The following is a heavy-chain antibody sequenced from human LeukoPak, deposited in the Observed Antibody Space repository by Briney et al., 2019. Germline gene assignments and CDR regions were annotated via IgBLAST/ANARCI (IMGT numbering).Heavy chain of an antibody. CDR2: IKSKTDGGTT. D-gene: IGHD3-22*01. CDR3: TTSFYYDSRIDY. CDR1: GFTFSNAW. Sequence: GGSLRLSCAASGFTFSNAWMSWVRQAPGKGLEWVGRIKSKTDGGTTDYAAPVKGRFTISRDDSKNTLYLQMNSLKTEDTAVYYCTTSFYYDSRIDYWGQGTLVTVSS. J-gene: IGHJ4*02. V-gene: IGHV3-15*01.